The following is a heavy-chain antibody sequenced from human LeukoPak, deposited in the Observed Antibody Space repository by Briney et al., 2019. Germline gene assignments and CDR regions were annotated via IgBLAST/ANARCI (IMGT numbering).Heavy chain of an antibody. J-gene: IGHJ4*02. CDR2: INPNSGGT. CDR1: GYTFTGYY. D-gene: IGHD2-2*01. V-gene: IGHV1-2*02. Sequence: ASVKVSCKASGYTFTGYYMHWVRQAPGQGLEWMGWINPNSGGTNYAQKFQGRVTMTRDTSISTAYMELSRLRSHDTAVYYCARIYCSSTSCYGHLFDYWGQGTLVTVSS. CDR3: ARIYCSSTSCYGHLFDY.